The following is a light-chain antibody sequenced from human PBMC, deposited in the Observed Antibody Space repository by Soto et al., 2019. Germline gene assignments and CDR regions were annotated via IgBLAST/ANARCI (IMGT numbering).Light chain of an antibody. J-gene: IGKJ1*01. V-gene: IGKV3-15*01. CDR3: QQYHIWPPWT. CDR2: GAS. Sequence: DIVMTQSPATLSVSPGERATLSCRASRTVSINLAWYQQKSGQAPTLLMYGASTRADGIPARFTGSGSGTEFTLTISSLQSEDFAVYYCQQYHIWPPWTSGQGTKVDIK. CDR1: RTVSIN.